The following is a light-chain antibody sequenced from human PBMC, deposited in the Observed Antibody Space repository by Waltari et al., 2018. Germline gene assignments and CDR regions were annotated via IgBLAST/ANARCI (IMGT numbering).Light chain of an antibody. Sequence: DIQMTQSPSSLSASVGDSVTITCRASQSISIYLNWYQQQPGKAPKLLISAVSSLQSGVPSRFSGSGSGTDFALTISSLQPEDCATYYCQQSSRTPPWTFGQGTQVEIK. CDR2: AVS. CDR1: QSISIY. CDR3: QQSSRTPPWT. J-gene: IGKJ1*01. V-gene: IGKV1-39*01.